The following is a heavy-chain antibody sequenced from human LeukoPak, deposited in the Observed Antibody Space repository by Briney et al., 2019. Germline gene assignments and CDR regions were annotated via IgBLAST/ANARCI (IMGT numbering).Heavy chain of an antibody. CDR3: ARDDSLTAAAGDP. CDR2: ISSSSSYI. J-gene: IGHJ5*02. D-gene: IGHD6-13*01. V-gene: IGHV3-21*01. CDR1: GFTFSSYS. Sequence: GGSLRLSCAASGFTFSSYSMNWVRQAPGKGLEWVSSISSSSSYIYYADSVKGRFTISRDNAKNSLYLQMNSLRAEDTAVYYCARDDSLTAAAGDPWGQGTLVTFSS.